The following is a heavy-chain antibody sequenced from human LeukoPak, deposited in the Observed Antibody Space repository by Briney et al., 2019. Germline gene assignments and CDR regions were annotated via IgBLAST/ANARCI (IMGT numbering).Heavy chain of an antibody. CDR2: IYYSGST. J-gene: IGHJ6*03. D-gene: IGHD3-22*01. CDR1: GGSISSSSYY. Sequence: SETLSLTCTVSGGSISSSSYYWGWIRQPPGKGLEWIGSIYYSGSTNYDPSLKSRVTMSVDTSKNQFSLKLSSVTAADTAVYYCARELPYYYDSSGYYLYYYYYYMDVWGKGTTVTVSS. CDR3: ARELPYYYDSSGYYLYYYYYYMDV. V-gene: IGHV4-39*07.